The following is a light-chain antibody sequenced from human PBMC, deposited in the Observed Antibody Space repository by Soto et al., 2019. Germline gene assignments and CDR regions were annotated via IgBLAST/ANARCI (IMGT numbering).Light chain of an antibody. CDR1: QGISNY. CDR3: PKYYSAPRT. CDR2: AAS. J-gene: IGKJ1*01. Sequence: DIQMTQSPSSLSASVGDRVTITCRASQGISNYLAWYQQKPGKVPKLLIYAASTLQSWVPSRFSGSGSGTDFALNISSLQPEDVATYYCPKYYSAPRTFGQGTKVEVK. V-gene: IGKV1-27*01.